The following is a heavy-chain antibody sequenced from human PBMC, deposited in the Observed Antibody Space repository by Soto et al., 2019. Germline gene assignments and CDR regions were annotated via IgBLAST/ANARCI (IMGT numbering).Heavy chain of an antibody. CDR1: GGTFSSYA. J-gene: IGHJ6*02. D-gene: IGHD3-22*01. Sequence: ASVKVSCKASGGTFSSYAISWVRQAPGQGLEWMGGIIPIFGTANYAQKFQGRVTITADESTSTAYMELSSLRSEDTAVYYCARDYYDSSTPLICYYGMDVWRQGTTVTVSS. CDR3: ARDYYDSSTPLICYYGMDV. V-gene: IGHV1-69*13. CDR2: IIPIFGTA.